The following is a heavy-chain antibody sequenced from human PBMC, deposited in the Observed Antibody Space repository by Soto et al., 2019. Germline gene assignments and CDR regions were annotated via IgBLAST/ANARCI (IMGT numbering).Heavy chain of an antibody. CDR1: GGTFISYA. CDR3: ARIATVDATPSYYYYGMDV. Sequence: SVKVSCKASGGTFISYAIIWVRQAPGQGLEWMGGIIPIFGTANYAQKFQGRVTITADESTSTAYMELSSLRSEDTAVYYCARIATVDATPSYYYYGMDVWGQGTTVTVSS. D-gene: IGHD2-15*01. J-gene: IGHJ6*02. CDR2: IIPIFGTA. V-gene: IGHV1-69*01.